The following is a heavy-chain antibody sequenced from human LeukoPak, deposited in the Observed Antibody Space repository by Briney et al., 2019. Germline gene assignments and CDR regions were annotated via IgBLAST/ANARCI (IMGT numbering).Heavy chain of an antibody. Sequence: SLRLSCAASGFTFDDYAMHWVRQAPGKGLEWVSGISWNSGSIGYADSVKGRFTISRDNAKNSLYLQMNSLRAEDTALYYCAKSSGSYPPSYYFDYWGQGTLVTVS. CDR1: GFTFDDYA. V-gene: IGHV3-9*01. D-gene: IGHD1-26*01. CDR2: ISWNSGSI. J-gene: IGHJ4*02. CDR3: AKSSGSYPPSYYFDY.